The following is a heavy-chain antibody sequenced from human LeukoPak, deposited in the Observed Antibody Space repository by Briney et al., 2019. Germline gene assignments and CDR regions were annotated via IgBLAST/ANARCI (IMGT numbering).Heavy chain of an antibody. Sequence: SETLSLTCTVSGASITIDTNYWGWVRQPPGKGLEWIGSVHSGGRTHSNPSLKTRLTMSRDTSQNQFSLQLRSLTAADTAVYFCAMYTSGTMFDSWGQGILVTVSS. CDR3: AMYTSGTMFDS. V-gene: IGHV4-39*07. D-gene: IGHD3-3*01. J-gene: IGHJ4*02. CDR2: VHSGGRT. CDR1: GASITIDTNY.